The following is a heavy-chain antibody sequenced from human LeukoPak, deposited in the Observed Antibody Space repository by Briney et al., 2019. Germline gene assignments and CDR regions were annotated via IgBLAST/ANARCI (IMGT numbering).Heavy chain of an antibody. D-gene: IGHD5-18*01. CDR3: AREIGPRQLHLWGSAFDY. CDR1: GYTFTNYY. CDR2: INPSGGTT. J-gene: IGHJ4*02. Sequence: GASVKVSCKASGYTFTNYYMHWVRQAPGQGLEWMGIINPSGGTTSYAQNFQGRVTMTRDTSTSTVYMELSSLRSEDTGVYYCAREIGPRQLHLWGSAFDYWGQGTLVTVSS. V-gene: IGHV1-46*01.